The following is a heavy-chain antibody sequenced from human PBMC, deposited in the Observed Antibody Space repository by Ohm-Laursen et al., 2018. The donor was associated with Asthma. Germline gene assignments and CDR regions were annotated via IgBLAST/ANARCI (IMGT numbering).Heavy chain of an antibody. CDR1: GFTFSSNW. CDR2: INTDGSST. CDR3: VRDLYYDSNY. Sequence: SLRLSCAASGFTFSSNWMHWVRQAPGKGLVWVSRINTDGSSTNYADSVKGRFTISRDNAKNTLFLQMNSLRAEDTAVYYCVRDLYYDSNYWGQGTLVTVSS. V-gene: IGHV3-74*01. D-gene: IGHD3-22*01. J-gene: IGHJ4*02.